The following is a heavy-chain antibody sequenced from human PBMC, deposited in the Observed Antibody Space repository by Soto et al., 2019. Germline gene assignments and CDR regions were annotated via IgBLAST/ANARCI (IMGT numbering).Heavy chain of an antibody. CDR2: INDSGTT. Sequence: PSETLSLTCAIYGGSFIGFYCSFIRQPPWKGLEWIGEINDSGTTNYNPSLKSRVTISADTSKTHFSLRLTSVTAADTAVYYCARETSQNVYSHYGMDVWGQGTTVTVSS. V-gene: IGHV4-34*01. CDR3: ARETSQNVYSHYGMDV. CDR1: GGSFIGFY. J-gene: IGHJ6*02.